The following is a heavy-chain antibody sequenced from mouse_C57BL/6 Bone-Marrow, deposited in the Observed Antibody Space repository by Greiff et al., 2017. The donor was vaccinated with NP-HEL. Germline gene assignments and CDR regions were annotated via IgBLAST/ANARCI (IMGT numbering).Heavy chain of an antibody. D-gene: IGHD2-1*01. CDR2: INPSSGYT. V-gene: IGHV1-4*01. CDR1: GYTFTSYT. J-gene: IGHJ2*01. Sequence: QVQLQQSGAELARPGASVKMSCKASGYTFTSYTMHWVNQRPGQGLEWIGYINPSSGYTKYNQKFKDKATLTADKSSSTAYMQLSSLTSEDSAVYYCALYGNYEDYWGQGTTLTVSS. CDR3: ALYGNYEDY.